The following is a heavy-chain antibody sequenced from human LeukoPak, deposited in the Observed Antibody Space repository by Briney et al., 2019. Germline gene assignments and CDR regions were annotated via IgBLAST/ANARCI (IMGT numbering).Heavy chain of an antibody. V-gene: IGHV3-48*04. CDR1: GFTFSSYS. J-gene: IGHJ4*02. Sequence: GGSLRLSCAGSGFTFSSYSMNWVRQAPGKGLEWVSYISSSSNNIYYADSVKGRFTISRDNAKNSLYLQMNNLRAEDTAVYYCVRDFHRRLYDTNYYFYWGQGTLVTVSS. CDR3: VRDFHRRLYDTNYYFY. CDR2: ISSSSNNI. D-gene: IGHD3-22*01.